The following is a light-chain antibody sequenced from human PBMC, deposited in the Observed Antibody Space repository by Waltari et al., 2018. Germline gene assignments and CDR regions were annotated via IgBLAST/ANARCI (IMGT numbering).Light chain of an antibody. CDR3: CSYAGDSTYV. CDR1: SSDIGICNL. CDR2: EVS. J-gene: IGLJ1*01. Sequence: QSALTQPASVSGSPGQSITISCTGSSSDIGICNLVSWYQHHPGKVPKLIIYEVSERPSGVSGRFSGSKSGNTASLTLSDLQPEDGADYYCCSYAGDSTYVFGTGTKVTVL. V-gene: IGLV2-23*02.